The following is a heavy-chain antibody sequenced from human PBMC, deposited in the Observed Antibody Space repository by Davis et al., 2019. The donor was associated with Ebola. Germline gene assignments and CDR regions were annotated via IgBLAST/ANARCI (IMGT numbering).Heavy chain of an antibody. CDR3: ARSKAGGGFCSGGSCYSGVFDS. J-gene: IGHJ4*01. D-gene: IGHD2-15*01. Sequence: SETLSLTCAVYGGSFSDYYWSWIRQPPGKGLEWIGEINHSGSTNYNPSLKGRVTISVDTSKNQFSLKLSSVTAADTAVYSCARSKAGGGFCSGGSCYSGVFDSWGQGILVTVSS. V-gene: IGHV4-34*01. CDR2: INHSGST. CDR1: GGSFSDYY.